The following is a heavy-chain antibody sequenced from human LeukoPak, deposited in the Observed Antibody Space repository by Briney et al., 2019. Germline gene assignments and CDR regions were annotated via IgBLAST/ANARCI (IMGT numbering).Heavy chain of an antibody. V-gene: IGHV1-2*02. CDR3: AREGAVATAMLSLDY. Sequence: ASVKVSCKASGYTFTGYYMHWVRQAPGQGLEWMGWINPNSGGTNYAQKFQGRVTMTRDTSISTVYMELSSLRFDDTAIYYCAREGAVATAMLSLDYWGQGALVTVSS. J-gene: IGHJ4*02. CDR2: INPNSGGT. D-gene: IGHD5-18*01. CDR1: GYTFTGYY.